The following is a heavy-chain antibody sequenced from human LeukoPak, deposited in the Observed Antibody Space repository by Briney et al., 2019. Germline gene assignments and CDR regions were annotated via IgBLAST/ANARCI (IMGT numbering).Heavy chain of an antibody. J-gene: IGHJ4*02. Sequence: GALRLSCAASGFTFSTFAMIWVRQPPGKGLEWVSSIFPSGGEIHYADSVRGRFTISRDNSKSTLSLQMNSLRAEDTAVYYCAKDSVFYLWDYWGQGTLVTVSS. D-gene: IGHD2/OR15-2a*01. CDR1: GFTFSTFA. V-gene: IGHV3-23*01. CDR3: AKDSVFYLWDY. CDR2: IFPSGGEI.